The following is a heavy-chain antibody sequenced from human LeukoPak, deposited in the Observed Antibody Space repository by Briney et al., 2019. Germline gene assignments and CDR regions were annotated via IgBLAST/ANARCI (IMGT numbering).Heavy chain of an antibody. CDR1: GFTFSNYG. V-gene: IGHV3-23*01. D-gene: IGHD2-21*02. CDR3: TKQAYCGGDCYVGPGGSFDY. Sequence: GGSLRLSCAASGFTFSNYGMSWVRQAPGKGLEWVSAISGSGGSTYYADSVKGRFTISRDNSKNTLYLQMNSLRAEDTAVYYCTKQAYCGGDCYVGPGGSFDYWGQGTLVTVSS. CDR2: ISGSGGST. J-gene: IGHJ4*02.